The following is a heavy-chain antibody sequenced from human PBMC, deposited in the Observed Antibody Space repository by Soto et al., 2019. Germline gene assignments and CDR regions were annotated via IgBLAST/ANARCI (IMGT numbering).Heavy chain of an antibody. V-gene: IGHV1-69*01. D-gene: IGHD3-10*01. CDR1: GGTFSSYA. Sequence: QVQLVQSGAEVKKPGSSVKVSCKASGGTFSSYAISWVRQPPGQGLEWMGGIIPIFGTANYAQKFQGRVTITADESTSTAYMELSSLRSEDTAVYYCAGVTDYYGSGSAGGFDPWGQGTLVTVSS. CDR3: AGVTDYYGSGSAGGFDP. CDR2: IIPIFGTA. J-gene: IGHJ5*02.